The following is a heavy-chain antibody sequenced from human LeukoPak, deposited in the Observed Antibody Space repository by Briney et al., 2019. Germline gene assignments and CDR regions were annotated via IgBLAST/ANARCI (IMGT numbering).Heavy chain of an antibody. CDR3: ARSVEWLLYYFDY. CDR2: ICYSGST. D-gene: IGHD3-3*01. CDR1: GGSISSGGYY. V-gene: IGHV4-31*03. J-gene: IGHJ4*02. Sequence: SETLSLTCTVSGGSISSGGYYWSWIRQHPGKGLEWIGYICYSGSTYYNPSLKSRVTISVDTSKNQFSLKLSSVTAADTAVYYCARSVEWLLYYFDYWGQGTLVTVSS.